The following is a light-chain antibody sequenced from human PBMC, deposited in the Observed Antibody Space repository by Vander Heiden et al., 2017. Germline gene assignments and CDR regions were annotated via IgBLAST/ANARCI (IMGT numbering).Light chain of an antibody. CDR2: LGS. Sequence: IVLPQSPLSLPVTPGEPASISCRSSQRLLHSNGYNYLDWYLQKPGQSRQLLIYLGSNRASGVPDRFSGSGSGTDFTLKISRVEAEDVGVYYCMQALQTPLTFGGGTKVEIK. CDR1: QRLLHSNGYNY. J-gene: IGKJ4*01. V-gene: IGKV2-28*01. CDR3: MQALQTPLT.